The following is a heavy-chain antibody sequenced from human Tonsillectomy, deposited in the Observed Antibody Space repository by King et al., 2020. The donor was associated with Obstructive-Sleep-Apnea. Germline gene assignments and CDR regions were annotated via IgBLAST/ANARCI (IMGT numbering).Heavy chain of an antibody. D-gene: IGHD3-22*01. CDR3: AKDESSGYHPVFDY. Sequence: VQLVESGGGVVQPGRSLRLSCAASGFTFSSYGMHWVRQAPGKGLEWVAVISYDGSNKYYADSVKGRFTISRDNSKNTLYLQMNSLRAEDTAVYYRAKDESSGYHPVFDYWGQGTLVTVSS. V-gene: IGHV3-30*18. J-gene: IGHJ4*02. CDR1: GFTFSSYG. CDR2: ISYDGSNK.